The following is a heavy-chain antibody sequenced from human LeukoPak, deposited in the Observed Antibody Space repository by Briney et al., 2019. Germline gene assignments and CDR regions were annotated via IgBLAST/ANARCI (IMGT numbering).Heavy chain of an antibody. CDR3: ASRNGDYGHFDY. J-gene: IGHJ4*02. Sequence: SETLSLTCTVSGGSISSYYWSWIRQPPGKGLEWIGYIYYSGSTNYNPSLKSRVTISGDTSKNQFSLKLTSVTAADTAVYYCASRNGDYGHFDYWGQGTLVTVSS. D-gene: IGHD4-17*01. V-gene: IGHV4-59*12. CDR2: IYYSGST. CDR1: GGSISSYY.